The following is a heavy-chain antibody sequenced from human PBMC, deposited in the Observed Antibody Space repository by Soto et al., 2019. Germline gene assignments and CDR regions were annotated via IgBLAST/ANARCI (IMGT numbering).Heavy chain of an antibody. Sequence: GESLKISCKTSGYSVSTYWIGLVRQMPGKGLEWMVIIYPGDSDRRYSPSFQGQVTISADKSITTAYLQWSSLKAADTAKYYRARLSKPLITIYGVIPTRMDVWGQGTAVTVSS. CDR3: ARLSKPLITIYGVIPTRMDV. CDR2: IYPGDSDR. V-gene: IGHV5-51*01. J-gene: IGHJ6*02. CDR1: GYSVSTYW. D-gene: IGHD3-3*01.